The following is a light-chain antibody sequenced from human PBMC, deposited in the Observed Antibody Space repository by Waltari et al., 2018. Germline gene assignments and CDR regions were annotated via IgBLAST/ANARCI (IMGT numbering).Light chain of an antibody. CDR3: QQYNNWPYT. J-gene: IGKJ2*01. Sequence: IVMTQSPATLSVSPGRRTTLSCRASESVGNNFAWYQQKPGQAPRLLIYGASSMATGIPARFSASGSRTEFVLTISSLQSEDSAVYYCQQYNNWPYTFGQGTKLEIK. CDR2: GAS. CDR1: ESVGNN. V-gene: IGKV3-15*01.